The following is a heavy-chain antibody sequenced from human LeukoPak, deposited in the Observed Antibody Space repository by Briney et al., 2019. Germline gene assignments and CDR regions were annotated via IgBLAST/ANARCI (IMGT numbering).Heavy chain of an antibody. CDR1: GYTFTSYG. V-gene: IGHV1-18*01. D-gene: IGHD3-16*01. CDR2: ISAYNGNT. CDR3: ARTRDYVWDQKRDY. J-gene: IGHJ4*02. Sequence: ASVKVSCKAPGYTFTSYGISWVRQAPGQGLEWMGWISAYNGNTNYAQKLQGRVTMTTDTSTSTAYMELRSLRSDDTAVYYCARTRDYVWDQKRDYWGQGTLVTVSS.